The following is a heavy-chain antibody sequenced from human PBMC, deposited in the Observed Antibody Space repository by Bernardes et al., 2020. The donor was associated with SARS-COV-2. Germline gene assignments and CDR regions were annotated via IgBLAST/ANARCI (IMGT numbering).Heavy chain of an antibody. V-gene: IGHV2-5*02. J-gene: IGHJ5*02. CDR3: AHWFGMITRAWFDP. CDR1: GFSLNTSGLG. Sequence: SGPTLVKLTQTLTLTCTFSGFSLNTSGLGVGWIRQPPGKALEWLALIYWDDDKRYSPSLKNRLTITKDTSKNQVVLTMTNMDPVDTATYYCAHWFGMITRAWFDPWGQGTLVTVSS. CDR2: IYWDDDK. D-gene: IGHD3-16*01.